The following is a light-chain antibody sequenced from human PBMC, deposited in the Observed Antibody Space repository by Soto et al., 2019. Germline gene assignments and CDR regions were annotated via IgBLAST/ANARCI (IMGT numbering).Light chain of an antibody. J-gene: IGLJ2*01. CDR3: QSYDTSLSGYVV. Sequence: QSVLTQPPSVSGAPGQRVTISCTGSSSNIGAGYDVHWYQQLPGTAPKLLIYGNSNRPSGVPDRFSGSKSGTSASLAITGLQDEDEADYYCQSYDTSLSGYVVFGRGTKLTVL. CDR1: SSNIGAGYD. V-gene: IGLV1-40*01. CDR2: GNS.